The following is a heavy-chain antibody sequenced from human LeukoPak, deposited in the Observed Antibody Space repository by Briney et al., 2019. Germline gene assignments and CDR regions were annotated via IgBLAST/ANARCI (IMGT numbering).Heavy chain of an antibody. CDR3: ARDGATGDFDY. D-gene: IGHD7-27*01. CDR2: IIPILGIA. J-gene: IGHJ4*02. CDR1: GGTFSSYA. V-gene: IGHV1-69*04. Sequence: VKVSCKASGGTFSSYAISWVRQAPGQGLEWMGRIIPILGIANYAQKFQGRVTITADKSTSTAYMELSSLRSEDTAVYYCARDGATGDFDYWGQGTLVTVSS.